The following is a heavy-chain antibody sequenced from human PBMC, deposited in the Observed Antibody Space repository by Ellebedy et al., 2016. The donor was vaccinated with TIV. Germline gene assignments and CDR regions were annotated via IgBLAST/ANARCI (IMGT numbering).Heavy chain of an antibody. CDR3: AKELHVDSAY. V-gene: IGHV3-30*18. Sequence: GESLKISCAASGFTFSSFDMHCVRQAPGKGLEWVAALSYDGNNKYYGDSVKGRFTISRDNSQNTLSLQMNSLRGDETAVYYCAKELHVDSAYWGQGTLVTVSS. D-gene: IGHD5-18*01. J-gene: IGHJ4*02. CDR1: GFTFSSFD. CDR2: LSYDGNNK.